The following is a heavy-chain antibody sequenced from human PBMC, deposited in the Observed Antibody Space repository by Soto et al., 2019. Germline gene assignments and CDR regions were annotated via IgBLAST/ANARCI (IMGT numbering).Heavy chain of an antibody. V-gene: IGHV4-30-2*01. Sequence: PXETLSLTCAVSGCSISSGGYSWSWIRQPPGKGLEWIGYIYHSGSTYYNPSLKSRVTISVDRSKNQFSLKLSSVTAADTAVYYCARSRVGYYDSSGYWIDAFDIWGQGTMVTVSS. CDR2: IYHSGST. J-gene: IGHJ3*02. D-gene: IGHD3-22*01. CDR3: ARSRVGYYDSSGYWIDAFDI. CDR1: GCSISSGGYS.